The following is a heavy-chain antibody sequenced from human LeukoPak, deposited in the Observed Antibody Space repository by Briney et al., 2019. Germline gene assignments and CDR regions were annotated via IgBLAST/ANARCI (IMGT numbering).Heavy chain of an antibody. CDR1: GYSFTSCW. D-gene: IGHD2-15*01. CDR2: IYPGDSDT. V-gene: IGHV5-51*01. CDR3: ARQYCSGGSCYPNAFDI. J-gene: IGHJ3*02. Sequence: GESLKISCKGSGYSFTSCWIGWVRQMPGKGLEWMGIIYPGDSDTRYSPSFQGQVTISADKSISTAYLQWSSLKASDTAMYYCARQYCSGGSCYPNAFDIWGQGTMITVSS.